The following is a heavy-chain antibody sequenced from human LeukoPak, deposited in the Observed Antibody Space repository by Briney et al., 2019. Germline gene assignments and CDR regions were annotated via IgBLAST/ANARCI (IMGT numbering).Heavy chain of an antibody. D-gene: IGHD2-2*01. J-gene: IGHJ6*03. Sequence: SQTLSLTCTVSGGSISSGDYYWSWIRQPPGKGLEWIGEVNHSGSTNYNPSLKSRVTISVDTSKNQFSLKLSSVTAADTAVYYCARLLGIVVVPAAIPPYYMDVWGKGTTVTVSS. CDR2: VNHSGST. V-gene: IGHV4-30-4*08. CDR3: ARLLGIVVVPAAIPPYYMDV. CDR1: GGSISSGDYY.